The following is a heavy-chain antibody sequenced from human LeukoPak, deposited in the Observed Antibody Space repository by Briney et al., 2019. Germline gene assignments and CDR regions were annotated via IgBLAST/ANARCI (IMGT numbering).Heavy chain of an antibody. J-gene: IGHJ3*02. D-gene: IGHD2-15*01. CDR3: ARSLSHSNDGFNI. CDR1: GFTFSSYSM. CDR2: IYHSGST. V-gene: IGHV4-4*02. Sequence: GSLRLSCAASGFTFSSYSMNWVRQPPGKGLEWIGDIYHSGSTNYNPSLKSRVTMSVDKSKNQFSLKLSSVTAADTAVYYCARSLSHSNDGFNIWGQGTMVTVSS.